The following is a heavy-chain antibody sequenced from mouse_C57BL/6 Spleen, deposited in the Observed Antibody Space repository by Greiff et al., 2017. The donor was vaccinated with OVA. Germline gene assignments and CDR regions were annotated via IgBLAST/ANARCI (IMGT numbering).Heavy chain of an antibody. CDR1: GYTFTDYY. Sequence: EVQGVESGPELVKPGASVKISCKASGYTFTDYYMNWVKQSHGKSLEWIGDINPNNGGTSYNQKFKGKATLTVDKSSSTAYMELRSLTSEDSAVYYCARRGLWLRYAMDYWGQGTSVTVSS. CDR3: ARRGLWLRYAMDY. J-gene: IGHJ4*01. V-gene: IGHV1-26*01. D-gene: IGHD2-2*01. CDR2: INPNNGGT.